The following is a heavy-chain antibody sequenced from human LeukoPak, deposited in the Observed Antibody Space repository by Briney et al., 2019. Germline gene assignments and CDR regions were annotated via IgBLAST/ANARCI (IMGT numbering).Heavy chain of an antibody. V-gene: IGHV1-8*03. Sequence: ASVKVSCKASGYTFTRYDITWVRQATGQGLEWMGWINPNSGNTGYAQKFQGRVTITRNSSISTAYMEVSSLRSEDTAVYYCARVGCSDTSCYTYYYYYMDVWGKGTMVTVSS. CDR2: INPNSGNT. CDR3: ARVGCSDTSCYTYYYYYMDV. J-gene: IGHJ6*03. CDR1: GYTFTRYD. D-gene: IGHD2-2*02.